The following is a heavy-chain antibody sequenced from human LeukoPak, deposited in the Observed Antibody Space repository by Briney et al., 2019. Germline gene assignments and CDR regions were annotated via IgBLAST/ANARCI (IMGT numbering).Heavy chain of an antibody. CDR2: IYTSGST. CDR1: GGSISSYY. J-gene: IGHJ6*03. V-gene: IGHV4-4*09. CDR3: ARGYEYSSSSGVYYYYYYMDV. Sequence: SETLSLTCTVSGGSISSYYWSWIRQPPGKGLEWIGYIYTSGSTNYNPSLKSRVTISVDTSKNQFSLKLSSVTAADTAVYYCARGYEYSSSSGVYYYYYYMDVWGKGTTVTVSS. D-gene: IGHD6-6*01.